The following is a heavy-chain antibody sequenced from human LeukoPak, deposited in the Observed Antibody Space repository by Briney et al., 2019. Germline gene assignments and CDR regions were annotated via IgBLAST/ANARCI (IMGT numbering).Heavy chain of an antibody. CDR1: GGSITHFF. CDR3: ARVSCTGGTCHLDS. D-gene: IGHD2-8*02. CDR2: IYHAGAI. Sequence: PSETLSLTCTVSGGSITHFFWSFIRQPPTQGLEYIGYIYHAGAIDYNPSLKSRLTMSADKSTNQFSLNLRSVTAADTAVYYCARVSCTGGTCHLDSWGQGILVTVSS. J-gene: IGHJ4*02. V-gene: IGHV4-59*01.